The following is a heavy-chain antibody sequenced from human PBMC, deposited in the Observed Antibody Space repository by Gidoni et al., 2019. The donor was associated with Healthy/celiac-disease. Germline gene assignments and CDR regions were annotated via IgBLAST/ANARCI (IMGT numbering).Heavy chain of an antibody. Sequence: QLQLQESGPGLVTPSETLSLTCTVSGGSISSSSYYWGWIRQPPGKGLEWVGSIYYSGSTYYNPSLKSRVTISVDTSKNQFSLKLSSVTAADTAVYYCARWGLYSSSSGSINDYWGQGTLVTVSS. CDR3: ARWGLYSSSSGSINDY. CDR2: IYYSGST. D-gene: IGHD6-6*01. V-gene: IGHV4-39*01. CDR1: GGSISSSSYY. J-gene: IGHJ4*02.